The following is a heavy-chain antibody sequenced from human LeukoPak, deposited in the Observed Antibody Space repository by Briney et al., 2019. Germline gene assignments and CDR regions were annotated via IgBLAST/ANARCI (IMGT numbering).Heavy chain of an antibody. CDR1: GYSFTNYW. D-gene: IGHD2-21*01. V-gene: IGHV5-51*01. J-gene: IGHJ4*02. CDR2: IYPGDSDT. Sequence: GESLKISCKGSGYSFTNYWIGWVRQMPGKGLEWMGIIYPGDSDTRYSPSFQGQVTISADKSISPAYLQWSSVKASDTAMYYCARSHMADYWGQGTLVTVSS. CDR3: ARSHMADY.